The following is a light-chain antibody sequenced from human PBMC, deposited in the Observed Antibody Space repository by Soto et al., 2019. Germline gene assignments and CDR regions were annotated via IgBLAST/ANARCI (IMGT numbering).Light chain of an antibody. J-gene: IGLJ2*01. CDR2: EVS. V-gene: IGLV2-14*01. CDR1: SSDVGGYDY. CDR3: SSYTSITTLV. Sequence: ALTQPASVSGSPGQSITISCTGTSSDVGGYDYVSWYQQHPGKAPKLMIYEVSNRRPGVSDRFSGSKSGNTASLTISGLQAGDEADYYCSSYTSITTLVFGGGTKVTVL.